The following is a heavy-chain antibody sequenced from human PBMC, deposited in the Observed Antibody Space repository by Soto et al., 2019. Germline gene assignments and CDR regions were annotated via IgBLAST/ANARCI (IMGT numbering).Heavy chain of an antibody. V-gene: IGHV3-21*01. CDR3: ARSESGQLAPLDY. CDR2: ISSSSSYI. J-gene: IGHJ4*02. D-gene: IGHD6-6*01. CDR1: GSTFSSYS. Sequence: PGGSLRLSCAASGSTFSSYSMNWVRQAPGKGLEWVSSISSSSSYIYYADSVKGRFTISRDNAKNSLYLQMNSLRAEDTAVYYCARSESGQLAPLDYWGQGTLVTVSS.